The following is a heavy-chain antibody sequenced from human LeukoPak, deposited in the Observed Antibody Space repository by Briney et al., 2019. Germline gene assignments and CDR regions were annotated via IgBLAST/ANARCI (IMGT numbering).Heavy chain of an antibody. CDR1: GGSISSGGYY. D-gene: IGHD6-13*01. J-gene: IGHJ6*02. Sequence: PSETLSLTCTVSGGSISSGGYYWSWIRQHPGKGLEWIGYIYYSGSTYYNPSLKSRVTISVDTSKNQFSLKLSSVTAADTAVYYCARDQGRQLADKYYYYYYGMDVWGQGTTVTVSS. CDR2: IYYSGST. CDR3: ARDQGRQLADKYYYYYYGMDV. V-gene: IGHV4-31*03.